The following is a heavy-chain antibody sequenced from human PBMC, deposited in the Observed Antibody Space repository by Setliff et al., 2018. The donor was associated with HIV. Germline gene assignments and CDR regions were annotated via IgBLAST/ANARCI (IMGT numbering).Heavy chain of an antibody. V-gene: IGHV4-4*02. J-gene: IGHJ4*02. CDR1: GASIRNSAW. Sequence: NPSETLSLTCTVSGASIRNSAWWSWVRQSPGKRPEWIGEIDQSGTTNYNPSLKSRVTVSADASRNLFSLEMKSVTAADAAVYYCVKRRNFDWLMKSGPFDDWGQGLLVTVSS. CDR2: IDQSGTT. D-gene: IGHD3-9*01. CDR3: VKRRNFDWLMKSGPFDD.